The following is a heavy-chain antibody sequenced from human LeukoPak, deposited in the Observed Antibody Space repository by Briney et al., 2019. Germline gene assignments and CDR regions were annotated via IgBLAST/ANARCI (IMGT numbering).Heavy chain of an antibody. V-gene: IGHV3-30*10. CDR1: EFAFNTYS. Sequence: PGGSLRLSCAASEFAFNTYSLHWVRQAPDTGLEWMAGISSDGSKTYYTHSVQDRFTISRDNSKNTLYLQMNSLRAEDTAVYYCARDLIVINFDWHHWYFDLWGRGTLVTVSS. D-gene: IGHD3-9*01. CDR2: ISSDGSKT. J-gene: IGHJ2*01. CDR3: ARDLIVINFDWHHWYFDL.